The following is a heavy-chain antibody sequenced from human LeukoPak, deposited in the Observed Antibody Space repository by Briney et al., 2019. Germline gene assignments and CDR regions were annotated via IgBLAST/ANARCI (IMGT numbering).Heavy chain of an antibody. CDR2: IYYSGST. D-gene: IGHD7-27*01. CDR3: ARGTDANWGFNYYYMDV. V-gene: IGHV4-39*01. J-gene: IGHJ6*03. CDR1: GGSISSSSYY. Sequence: SETLSLTCTVSGGSISSSSYYWGWIRQPPGKGLEWIGSIYYSGSTYYNPSLKSRVTISVDTSKNQFSLKLSSVTAADTAVYYCARGTDANWGFNYYYMDVWGKGTTVTVSS.